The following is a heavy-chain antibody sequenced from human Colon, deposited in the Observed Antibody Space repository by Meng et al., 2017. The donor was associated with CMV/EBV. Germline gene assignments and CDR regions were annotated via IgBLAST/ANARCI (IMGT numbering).Heavy chain of an antibody. CDR3: AGGSSSSRSFDY. J-gene: IGHJ4*02. CDR1: GDSVSSNSAA. Sequence: ISGDSVSSNSAAWNWIRQSPSRGLEWLGRTYYRSKWYNDNAVSVKSRITINPDTSKNQFSLQLNSVTPEDTAVYYCAGGSSSSRSFDYWGQGTLVTVSS. V-gene: IGHV6-1*01. D-gene: IGHD6-6*01. CDR2: TYYRSKWYN.